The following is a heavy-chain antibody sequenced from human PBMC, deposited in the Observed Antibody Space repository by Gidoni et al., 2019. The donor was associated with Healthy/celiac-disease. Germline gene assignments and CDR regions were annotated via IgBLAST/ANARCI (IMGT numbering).Heavy chain of an antibody. Sequence: EVQLLESGGGLVQPGGSLRLSCAASGFTFSSYAMSWVRQAPGKGLEWVSAISGSGGSTYYADSVKGRFTISRDNSKNTLYLQMNSLRAEDTAVYYCAKSPLHVIVVVIAIGYFDYWGQGTLVTVSS. CDR2: ISGSGGST. J-gene: IGHJ4*02. V-gene: IGHV3-23*01. D-gene: IGHD2-21*01. CDR3: AKSPLHVIVVVIAIGYFDY. CDR1: GFTFSSYA.